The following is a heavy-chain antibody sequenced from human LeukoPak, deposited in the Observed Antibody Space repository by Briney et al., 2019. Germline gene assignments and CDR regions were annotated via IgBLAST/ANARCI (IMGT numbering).Heavy chain of an antibody. CDR1: GFTFSSYG. V-gene: IGHV3-33*01. CDR3: ASIVGATSDFHFDY. D-gene: IGHD1-26*01. J-gene: IGHJ4*02. Sequence: GRSLRLSCAASGFTFSSYGMHWVRQAPGKGLEWVAVIWYDGSNKYYADSVKGRFTISRDNSKNTLYLQMNSLRAEDTAVYYCASIVGATSDFHFDYWGQGTLVTVSS. CDR2: IWYDGSNK.